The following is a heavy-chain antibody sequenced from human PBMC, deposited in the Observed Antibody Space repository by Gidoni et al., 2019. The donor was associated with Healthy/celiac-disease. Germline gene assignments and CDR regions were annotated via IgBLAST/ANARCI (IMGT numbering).Heavy chain of an antibody. V-gene: IGHV4-34*01. Sequence: QVQLQQWGAGLLKPSETLSLTCAVYGGSFSGYYWSWIRQPPGKGLEWIGEINHSGSTNYNPSLKSRVTISVDTSKNQFSLKLSSVTAADTAVYYCARGSWELPFDYWGQGTLVTVSS. D-gene: IGHD1-26*01. CDR1: GGSFSGYY. CDR2: INHSGST. J-gene: IGHJ4*02. CDR3: ARGSWELPFDY.